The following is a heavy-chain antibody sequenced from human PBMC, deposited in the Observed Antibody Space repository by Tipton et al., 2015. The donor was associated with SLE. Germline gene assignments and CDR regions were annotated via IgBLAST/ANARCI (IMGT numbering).Heavy chain of an antibody. CDR2: IIPVFGKV. V-gene: IGHV1-69*01. CDR3: ARVCQWLDGGFDY. J-gene: IGHJ4*02. CDR1: GGSFSSFA. D-gene: IGHD6-19*01. Sequence: QSGPEVKKPGTSVKVSCKGSGGSFSSFAFTWVRLAPGQGLEWIGGIIPVFGKVNYAQKFRGRVTLTADASTSTAYMELSRLTSDDTAVYFCARVCQWLDGGFDYWGQGTLVTVSS.